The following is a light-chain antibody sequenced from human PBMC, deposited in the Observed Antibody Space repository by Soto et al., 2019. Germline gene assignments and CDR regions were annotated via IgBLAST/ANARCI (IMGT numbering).Light chain of an antibody. CDR2: DAS. CDR3: LQYGTPPYT. J-gene: IGKJ2*01. Sequence: DIVLTQSPGTLSLSPGEGATLSCRASQSVRANYVAWYQQKPGQALRVLIYDASSGATGIPDRFSGSGSGTDFTLAISRLEPEDFAVYYCLQYGTPPYTFGQGTKVEIK. V-gene: IGKV3-20*01. CDR1: QSVRANY.